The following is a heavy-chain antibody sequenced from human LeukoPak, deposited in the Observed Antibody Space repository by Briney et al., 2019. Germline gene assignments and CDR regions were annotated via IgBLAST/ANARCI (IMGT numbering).Heavy chain of an antibody. CDR3: AKDSRQYYYDSSGYPYYFDY. CDR1: GFTFSSYA. CDR2: ISGSGGST. Sequence: HPGGSLRLSCAASGFTFSSYAMSWVRQAPGKGLEWVSAISGSGGSTYYADSVKGRFTISRDNSKNTLYLQMNSLRAEDTAVYYCAKDSRQYYYDSSGYPYYFDYWGQGTLVTVPS. V-gene: IGHV3-23*01. D-gene: IGHD3-22*01. J-gene: IGHJ4*02.